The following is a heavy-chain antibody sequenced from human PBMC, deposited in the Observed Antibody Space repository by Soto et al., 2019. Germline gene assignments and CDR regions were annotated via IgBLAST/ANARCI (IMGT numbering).Heavy chain of an antibody. Sequence: GAAVKVSCKASGYTFTSYGISWVLQAPGQGLEWMGWISAYNGNTNYAQKLQGRVTMTTDTSTSTAYMELRSLRADDTAVYYGAIGRRIAVAGNYGMDVWGQGTTVTVSS. CDR3: AIGRRIAVAGNYGMDV. CDR2: ISAYNGNT. J-gene: IGHJ6*02. V-gene: IGHV1-18*04. D-gene: IGHD6-19*01. CDR1: GYTFTSYG.